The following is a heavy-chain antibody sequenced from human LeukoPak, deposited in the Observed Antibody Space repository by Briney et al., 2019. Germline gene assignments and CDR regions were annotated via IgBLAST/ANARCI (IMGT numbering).Heavy chain of an antibody. CDR1: GFTFSSYA. D-gene: IGHD3-22*01. Sequence: GGSLRLSCAASGFTFSSYAMSWVRQAPGKGLEWVSAISGSGGSTYYADSVKGRFTISRDNSKNTLYLQMNSLRAEDTAVYYCAKEPSNYYDSSGYGYFDYWGQGTLVTVSS. CDR2: ISGSGGST. V-gene: IGHV3-23*01. CDR3: AKEPSNYYDSSGYGYFDY. J-gene: IGHJ4*02.